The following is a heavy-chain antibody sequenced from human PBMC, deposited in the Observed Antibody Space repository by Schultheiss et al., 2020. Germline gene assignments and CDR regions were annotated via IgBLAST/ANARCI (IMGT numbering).Heavy chain of an antibody. Sequence: GESLKISCAASGFTFSSYSMNWVRQAPGKGLEWVSYISSSSSTIYYADSVKGRFTISRDNAKNSLYLQMNSLRAVDTAVYYCARPYSGYVPWYFDYWGQGTLVTVSS. CDR1: GFTFSSYS. CDR3: ARPYSGYVPWYFDY. CDR2: ISSSSSTI. J-gene: IGHJ4*02. V-gene: IGHV3-48*04. D-gene: IGHD5-12*01.